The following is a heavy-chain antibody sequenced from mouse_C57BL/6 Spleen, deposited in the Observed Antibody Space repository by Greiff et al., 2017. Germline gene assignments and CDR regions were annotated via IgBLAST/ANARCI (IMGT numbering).Heavy chain of an antibody. Sequence: QVQLQQPGAELVRPGSSVKLSCKASGYTFTSYWMDWVKQRPGQGLEWIGNIYPSDSETHYNQKFKDKATLTVDKSSSTAYMQLSSLTSEDSAVYYCARGTTVVATYWYFDVWGTGTTVTVSS. CDR2: IYPSDSET. V-gene: IGHV1-61*01. CDR3: ARGTTVVATYWYFDV. J-gene: IGHJ1*03. CDR1: GYTFTSYW. D-gene: IGHD1-1*01.